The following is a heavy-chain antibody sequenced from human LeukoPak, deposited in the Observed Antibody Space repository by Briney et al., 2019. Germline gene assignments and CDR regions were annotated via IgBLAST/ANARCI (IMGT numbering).Heavy chain of an antibody. CDR2: ISWNSGSI. CDR3: AKGDNYYDALDY. CDR1: GFTFDDYA. J-gene: IGHJ4*02. D-gene: IGHD3-22*01. Sequence: GGSLRLSCAASGFTFDDYAMHWVRQAPGKGLEWVSGISWNSGSIGYADSVRGRFTISRDNAKNSLYLQMNSLRAEDTALYYCAKGDNYYDALDYWGQGTLVTVSS. V-gene: IGHV3-9*01.